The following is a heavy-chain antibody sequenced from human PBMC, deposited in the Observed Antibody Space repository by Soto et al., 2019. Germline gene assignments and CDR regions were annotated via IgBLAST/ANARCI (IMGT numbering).Heavy chain of an antibody. J-gene: IGHJ5*02. CDR1: GFTFSGSA. D-gene: IGHD5-12*01. CDR2: IRSKANSYAT. V-gene: IGHV3-73*02. Sequence: EVQLVESGGGLVQPGGSQKLSCAASGFTFSGSAMHWVRQASGKGLEWVGRIRSKANSYATAYAASVKGRFTISRDDSKNTAYLQMNSLKTEDTAVYYCTTPRSGYGAWGQGTLVTVSS. CDR3: TTPRSGYGA.